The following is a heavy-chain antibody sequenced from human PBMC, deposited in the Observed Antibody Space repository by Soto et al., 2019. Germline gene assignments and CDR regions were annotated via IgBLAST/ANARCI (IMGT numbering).Heavy chain of an antibody. V-gene: IGHV1-69*01. CDR2: IIPIFGTA. J-gene: IGHJ6*02. D-gene: IGHD1-1*01. CDR3: ARESGWQLVRYNYYYYYGMDV. Sequence: QVQLVQSGAEVKKPGSSVKVSCKASGGTFSSYAISWVRQAPGQGLEWMGGIIPIFGTANYAQKFQGRVTITADESTSTAYMELSSLRSEDTAVYYCARESGWQLVRYNYYYYYGMDVWGQGTTVTVSS. CDR1: GGTFSSYA.